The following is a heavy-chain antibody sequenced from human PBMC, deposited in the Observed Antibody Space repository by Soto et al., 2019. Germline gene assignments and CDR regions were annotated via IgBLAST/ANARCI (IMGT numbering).Heavy chain of an antibody. CDR1: GVSVSSYY. Sequence: SETLSLTCTVSGVSVSSYYWSWIRQPPGKGLEWIGYIYYSGSTNYNPSLRSRVTLSVDTSKSQFSLRLRSVTTADTAVYYCARESGSYDPLDYWGQGTLVTVSS. CDR3: ARESGSYDPLDY. J-gene: IGHJ4*02. V-gene: IGHV4-59*02. D-gene: IGHD1-26*01. CDR2: IYYSGST.